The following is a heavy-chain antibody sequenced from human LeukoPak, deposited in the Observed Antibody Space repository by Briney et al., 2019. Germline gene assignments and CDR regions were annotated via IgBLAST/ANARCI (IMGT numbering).Heavy chain of an antibody. CDR2: ISGSGGST. V-gene: IGHV3-23*01. CDR1: GFTFINYG. CDR3: AKVSGWLRPFYYYYYGMDV. J-gene: IGHJ6*02. D-gene: IGHD6-19*01. Sequence: PGGSLRLSCAASGFTFINYGINWVRQAPGKGLEWVSAISGSGGSTYYADSVKGRFTISRDNSKNTLYLQMNSLGAEDTAVYYCAKVSGWLRPFYYYYYGMDVWGQGTTVTVSS.